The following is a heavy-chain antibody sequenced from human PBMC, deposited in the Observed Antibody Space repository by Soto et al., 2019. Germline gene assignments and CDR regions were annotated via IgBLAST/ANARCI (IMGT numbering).Heavy chain of an antibody. V-gene: IGHV4-61*01. CDR2: IYYSGST. D-gene: IGHD6-19*01. Sequence: QVQLQESGPGLVKPSETLSLTYTVSGGSVSSGSYYWSWIRQSPGKGLEWIGYIYYSGSTNYNPSLKSRVTISVDTSKNQFSLKLSSVTAADTAVYYCARVAVAGTLFDYWGQGTLVTVSS. CDR1: GGSVSSGSYY. CDR3: ARVAVAGTLFDY. J-gene: IGHJ4*02.